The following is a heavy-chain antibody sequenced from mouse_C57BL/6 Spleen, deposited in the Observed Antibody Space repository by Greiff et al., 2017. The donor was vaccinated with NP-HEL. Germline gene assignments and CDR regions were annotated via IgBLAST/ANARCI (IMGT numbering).Heavy chain of an antibody. CDR1: GYTFTSYW. D-gene: IGHD1-2*01. Sequence: VQLQQSGAELVMPGASVKLSCKASGYTFTSYWMHWVKQRPGQGLEWIGEIDPSDSYTNYNQKFKGKSTLTVDKSSSTAYMQLSSLTSEDSAVYYGARGTTAWYFDVWGTGTTVTVSS. V-gene: IGHV1-69*01. CDR3: ARGTTAWYFDV. J-gene: IGHJ1*03. CDR2: IDPSDSYT.